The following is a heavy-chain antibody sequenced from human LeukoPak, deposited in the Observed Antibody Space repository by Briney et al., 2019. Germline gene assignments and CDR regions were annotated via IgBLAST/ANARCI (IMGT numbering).Heavy chain of an antibody. CDR1: GFTFSSYA. D-gene: IGHD3-10*01. CDR3: ARYYYGSGTPDY. V-gene: IGHV3-23*01. Sequence: GGSLRLSCAASGFTFSSYAMSWVRQAPGKGLEWVSAISGSGGSTYYADSVKGLFTISRDNSKNTLYLQMNSLRAEDTAVYYCARYYYGSGTPDYWGQGTLVTVSS. CDR2: ISGSGGST. J-gene: IGHJ4*02.